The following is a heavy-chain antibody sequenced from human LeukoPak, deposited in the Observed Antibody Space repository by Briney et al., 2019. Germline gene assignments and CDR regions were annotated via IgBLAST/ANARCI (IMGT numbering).Heavy chain of an antibody. V-gene: IGHV1-2*02. J-gene: IGHJ4*02. CDR2: INPNSGGT. CDR1: GYTFTGYY. Sequence: ASVKVSCKASGYTFTGYYMHWVRQAPGQGLEWMGWINPNSGGTNYAQKFQGRVTMTRDTSISTAYMELSRLRSDDTAVYYCARGNLGIEGYYFDYWGQGTLVTVSS. D-gene: IGHD7-27*01. CDR3: ARGNLGIEGYYFDY.